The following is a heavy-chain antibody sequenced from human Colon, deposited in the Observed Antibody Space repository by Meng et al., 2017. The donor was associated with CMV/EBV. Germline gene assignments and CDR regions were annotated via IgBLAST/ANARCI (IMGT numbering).Heavy chain of an antibody. Sequence: SGDTFTNYDIGWVRQAPGQGLEWLGGFIPIFTAPHYAQKLQGRLTISTDKSTTTAYMELTSLRSEDTAVYYCARGNCSGNTCDTYFDQWGQGTLVTVSS. CDR3: ARGNCSGNTCDTYFDQ. CDR2: FIPIFTAP. J-gene: IGHJ4*02. V-gene: IGHV1-69*05. CDR1: GDTFTNYD. D-gene: IGHD2-8*02.